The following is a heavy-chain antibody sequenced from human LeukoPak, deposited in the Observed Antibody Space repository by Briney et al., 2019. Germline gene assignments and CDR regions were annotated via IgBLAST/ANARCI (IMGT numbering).Heavy chain of an antibody. CDR3: ARAGRFGVFLDYYGMDV. CDR2: IKQDGSEK. J-gene: IGHJ6*04. V-gene: IGHV3-7*03. CDR1: GFTFSSYW. Sequence: GGSLRHSCAASGFTFSSYWMSWVRQAPGKGLEWVANIKQDGSEKYYVDSVKGRFTISRDNAKNSLYLQMNRLRAEDTAVYYCARAGRFGVFLDYYGMDVWGKGTTVTVSS. D-gene: IGHD3-10*01.